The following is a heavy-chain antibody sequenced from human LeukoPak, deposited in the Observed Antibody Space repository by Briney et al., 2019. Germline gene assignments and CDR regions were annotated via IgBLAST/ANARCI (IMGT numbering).Heavy chain of an antibody. CDR1: GFTFSSYS. CDR3: ANGYYYNILTGYYKDRDTNFQY. CDR2: ISSSSSYI. V-gene: IGHV3-21*01. D-gene: IGHD3-9*01. J-gene: IGHJ4*02. Sequence: PGGSLRLSCAASGFTFSSYSMNWVRQAPGKGLEWVSSISSSSSYIYYADSVKGRFTISRDNAKNSLYLQMNSLRAEDTAVYYCANGYYYNILTGYYKDRDTNFQYWGQGTLVTVSS.